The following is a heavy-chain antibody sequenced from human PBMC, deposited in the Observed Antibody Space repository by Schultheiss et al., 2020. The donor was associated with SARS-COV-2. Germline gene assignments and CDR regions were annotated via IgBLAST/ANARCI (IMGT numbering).Heavy chain of an antibody. Sequence: GESLKISCAASGFTFSSYSMNWVRQAPGKGLEWVSPISSSSSYIYYADSVKGRFTISRDNAKNSLYLQMNSLRAEDTAVYYCARDGEFAGYYGSGSPFNYGMDVWGQGTTVTVSS. J-gene: IGHJ6*02. V-gene: IGHV3-21*01. CDR3: ARDGEFAGYYGSGSPFNYGMDV. D-gene: IGHD3-10*01. CDR2: ISSSSSYI. CDR1: GFTFSSYS.